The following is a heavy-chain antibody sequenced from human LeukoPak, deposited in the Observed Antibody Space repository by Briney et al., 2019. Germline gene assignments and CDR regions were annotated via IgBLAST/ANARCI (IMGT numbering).Heavy chain of an antibody. V-gene: IGHV4-4*09. CDR2: IYTSGST. Sequence: PSETLSLTCTVSGGSISSYYWSWIRQPPGKGLEWIGYIYTSGSTNYNPSLKSRVTISVDTSKNQFSLKLSSVTAADTAVYYCARQGAATLFDHWGQGTLVTVSS. J-gene: IGHJ4*02. CDR1: GGSISSYY. CDR3: ARQGAATLFDH. D-gene: IGHD2-15*01.